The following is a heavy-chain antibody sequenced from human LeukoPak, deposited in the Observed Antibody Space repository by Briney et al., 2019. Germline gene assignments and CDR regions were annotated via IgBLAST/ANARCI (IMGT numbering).Heavy chain of an antibody. CDR2: TYYRSKWYN. Sequence: SQTLSLTCAISGDSVSSNSVTWNWIRQSPSRGLEWLGRTYYRSKWYNEYAPSVKGRIAFNPDTSKNQFSLQLNSVTPEDTAVYYCARALSRYFDYWGQGTLVAVSS. CDR1: GDSVSSNSVT. CDR3: ARALSRYFDY. J-gene: IGHJ4*02. D-gene: IGHD5/OR15-5a*01. V-gene: IGHV6-1*01.